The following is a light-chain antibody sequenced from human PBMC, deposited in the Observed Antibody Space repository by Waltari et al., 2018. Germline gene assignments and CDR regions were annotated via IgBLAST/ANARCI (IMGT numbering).Light chain of an antibody. CDR3: AAWDDSLSGLWV. CDR1: SSNIGTNS. CDR2: RDV. J-gene: IGLJ3*02. V-gene: IGLV1-47*01. Sequence: QSVLTQSPSASGTPGQTVTISCSGSSSNIGTNSVYWYQHFPGTAPKLLICRDVRRASGVPARCAGSKSGTSASLSIGGLRPEDEADYYCAAWDDSLSGLWVFGGGTKLTVL.